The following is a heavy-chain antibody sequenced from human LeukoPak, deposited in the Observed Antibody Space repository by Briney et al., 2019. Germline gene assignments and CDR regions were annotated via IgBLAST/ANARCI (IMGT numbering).Heavy chain of an antibody. V-gene: IGHV3-23*01. D-gene: IGHD5-12*01. Sequence: PGGSLRLSCAASGLTFSSYGMSWVRQAPGKGLEWVSAISGSGGSTYYADSVKGRFTISRDNSKNTLYLQMNSLRAEDTAVYYCAKLRGPPYYFDYWGQGTLVTVSS. CDR1: GLTFSSYG. CDR2: ISGSGGST. CDR3: AKLRGPPYYFDY. J-gene: IGHJ4*02.